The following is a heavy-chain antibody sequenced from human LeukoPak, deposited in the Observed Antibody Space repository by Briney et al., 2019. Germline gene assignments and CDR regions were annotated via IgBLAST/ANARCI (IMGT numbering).Heavy chain of an antibody. D-gene: IGHD3-10*01. Sequence: SVKVSCKAPGVTFGTYAISWVRQAPGQGLEWMGGIIPIFGTANYAQKFQGRVTITADESTSTAYMELSSLRSEDTAVYYCARDRGLGYYYMDVWGKGTTVTISS. J-gene: IGHJ6*03. CDR2: IIPIFGTA. CDR1: GVTFGTYA. V-gene: IGHV1-69*13. CDR3: ARDRGLGYYYMDV.